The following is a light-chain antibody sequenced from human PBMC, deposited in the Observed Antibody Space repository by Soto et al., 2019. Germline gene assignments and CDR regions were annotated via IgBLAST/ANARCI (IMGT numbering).Light chain of an antibody. Sequence: EIVLTQSPATLSLSPGERATLSCRASQSVSSYLAWYQQKPGQAPRLLIYDASNRATGIPARFSGSGSGTDFTLTISSLEPEDFAVYYCQQRSNWPVHTFGQGTKLEIK. V-gene: IGKV3-11*01. CDR3: QQRSNWPVHT. CDR1: QSVSSY. CDR2: DAS. J-gene: IGKJ2*01.